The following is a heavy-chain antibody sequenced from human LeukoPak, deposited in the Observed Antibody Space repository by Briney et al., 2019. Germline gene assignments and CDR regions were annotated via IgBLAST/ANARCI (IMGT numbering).Heavy chain of an antibody. Sequence: PSQTLSLTCTVSGGSISSGGYYWSWIRQHPGKGLEWIGYIYYSGSTNYNPSLKSRATISVDASKNQFSLKLSSVTAADTAVYYCARGGWELPEGSLDYWGQGTLVTVSS. J-gene: IGHJ4*02. CDR3: ARGGWELPEGSLDY. CDR2: IYYSGST. D-gene: IGHD1-26*01. V-gene: IGHV4-31*03. CDR1: GGSISSGGYY.